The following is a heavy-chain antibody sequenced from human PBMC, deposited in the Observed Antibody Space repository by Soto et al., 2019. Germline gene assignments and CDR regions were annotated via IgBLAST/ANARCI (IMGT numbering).Heavy chain of an antibody. CDR3: ARDTFGGDSSSTYSCDY. D-gene: IGHD6-13*01. Sequence: VQLVESGGGVVQPGGSLRLSCAASGFTFSNYGMHWVRQAPGKGLEWVAIIWYDGGNRFYADSVKGRFTISRENSKNTLYLQMSSLRVEDTAVYYCARDTFGGDSSSTYSCDYWGQGTLVTVSS. V-gene: IGHV3-33*01. J-gene: IGHJ4*02. CDR1: GFTFSNYG. CDR2: IWYDGGNR.